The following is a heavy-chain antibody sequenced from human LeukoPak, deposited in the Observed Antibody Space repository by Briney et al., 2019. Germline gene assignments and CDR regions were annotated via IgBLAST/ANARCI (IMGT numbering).Heavy chain of an antibody. D-gene: IGHD3-10*01. J-gene: IGHJ4*02. CDR1: GYTFTSYG. CDR3: ARTALWFGELLGDY. CDR2: ISAYNGNT. V-gene: IGHV1-18*01. Sequence: ASVTVSCKASGYTFTSYGISWVRQAPGQGLEWMGWISAYNGNTNYAQKLQGRVTMTTDTSTSTAYMELRSLRSDDTAVYYCARTALWFGELLGDYWGQGTLVTVSS.